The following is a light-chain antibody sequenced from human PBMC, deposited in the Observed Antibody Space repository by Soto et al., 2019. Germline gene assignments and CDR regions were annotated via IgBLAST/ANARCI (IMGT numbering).Light chain of an antibody. CDR1: SSNIGAGYD. CDR2: GNS. V-gene: IGLV1-40*01. Sequence: QSVLTQPPSVSGAPGQRVTISCTGSSSNIGAGYDVHWYQQLPGTAPKLLIYGNSNRPSGVPDRFSGSKSGTSASLAITGLQAEDEADYYCQSYDNSLNAILFGGGTQLTVL. CDR3: QSYDNSLNAIL. J-gene: IGLJ2*01.